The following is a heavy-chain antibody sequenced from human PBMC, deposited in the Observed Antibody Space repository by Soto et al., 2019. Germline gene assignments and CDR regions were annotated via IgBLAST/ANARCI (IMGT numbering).Heavy chain of an antibody. CDR1: GGSISSGDYY. CDR3: ARTAWGSGTYYFDY. Sequence: SETLSLTCTVSGGSISSGDYYWSWVRQPPGKGLEWIGYIHYSESTYYNPSLKSRLTISVDKSKNQFSLKLSSVTAADTAVYYCARTAWGSGTYYFDYWGQGTLVTVSS. D-gene: IGHD3-10*01. V-gene: IGHV4-30-4*01. J-gene: IGHJ4*02. CDR2: IHYSEST.